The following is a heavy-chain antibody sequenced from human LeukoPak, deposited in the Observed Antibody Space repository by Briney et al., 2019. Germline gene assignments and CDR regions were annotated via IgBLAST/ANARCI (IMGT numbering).Heavy chain of an antibody. CDR3: ARDWRDGYNDY. D-gene: IGHD5-24*01. CDR1: GFTFSSYS. CDR2: ISSSGSTI. V-gene: IGHV3-48*04. J-gene: IGHJ4*02. Sequence: GGSLRLSCAASGFTFSSYSMNWVRQAPGKGLEWVSYISSSGSTIYYADSVKGRFTISRDNADVRNSLHLQMNSLRAEDTAVYYCARDWRDGYNDYWGQGIVVTVSS.